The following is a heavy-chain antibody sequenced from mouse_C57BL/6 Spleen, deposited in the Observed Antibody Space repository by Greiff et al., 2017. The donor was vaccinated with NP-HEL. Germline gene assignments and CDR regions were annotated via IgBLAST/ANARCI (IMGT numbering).Heavy chain of an antibody. V-gene: IGHV1-82*01. CDR2: IYPGDGDT. CDR1: GYAFSSSW. J-gene: IGHJ3*01. CDR3: ARGPGTSWFAY. D-gene: IGHD4-1*01. Sequence: QVQLQQSGPELVKPGASVKISCKASGYAFSSSWMNWVKQRPGKGLEWIGRIYPGDGDTNYNGKFKGKATLTADKSSSTAYMQLSSLTSEDSAVYFCARGPGTSWFAYWGQGTLVTVSA.